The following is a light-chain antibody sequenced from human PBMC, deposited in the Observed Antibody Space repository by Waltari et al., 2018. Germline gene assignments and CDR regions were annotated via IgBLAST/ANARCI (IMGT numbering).Light chain of an antibody. CDR3: QQYYNTPLT. Sequence: IVMTQSPDSLAVSLGERATINCQSSQTVLYRSNNKNYLAWYQQKPRQPPKLLIYWASTRESGVPDRFSGSGSGTDFTLTISSLQAEDVAVYYCQQYYNTPLTFGGGTKVEIK. J-gene: IGKJ4*01. V-gene: IGKV4-1*01. CDR2: WAS. CDR1: QTVLYRSNNKNY.